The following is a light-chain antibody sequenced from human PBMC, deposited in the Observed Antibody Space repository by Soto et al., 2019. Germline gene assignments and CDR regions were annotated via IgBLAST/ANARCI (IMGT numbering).Light chain of an antibody. CDR2: KAS. V-gene: IGKV1-5*03. CDR3: QQYHIYSGT. Sequence: DIQMTQSPSTLSASVGDRVTITCRASQTIDSWLAWYQQRPGKPPNLLIYKASTLASGVPSRFSGSGSGTEFTLTITGLQPDDFATYCSQQYHIYSGTFGQGTKVEIK. J-gene: IGKJ1*01. CDR1: QTIDSW.